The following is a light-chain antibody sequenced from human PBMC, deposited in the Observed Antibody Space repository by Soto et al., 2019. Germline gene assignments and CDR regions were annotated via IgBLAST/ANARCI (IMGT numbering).Light chain of an antibody. V-gene: IGKV3-15*01. J-gene: IGKJ2*01. Sequence: EIVMTQSPATLSVSPGERATLSCRASQSVSSYLAWYQQKPGQAPRLLIYDASTRATGIPARFSGSGSGTEFTLTISSPQSEDFAVYYCQHYNDWPPKQYTFGQGTKLEIK. CDR3: QHYNDWPPKQYT. CDR1: QSVSSY. CDR2: DAS.